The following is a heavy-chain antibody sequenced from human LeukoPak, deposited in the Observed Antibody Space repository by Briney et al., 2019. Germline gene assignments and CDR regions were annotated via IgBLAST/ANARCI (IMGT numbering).Heavy chain of an antibody. J-gene: IGHJ4*02. CDR2: VDWDEDK. V-gene: IGHV2-70*04. D-gene: IGHD6-19*01. Sequence: SGPTLVNPTQTLTLTCNYSGFSLSTSGMRVSWIRQPPGKALEWLARVDWDEDKVYSTSLKTRPTISKDTTKNQVVLTLTNMDPVATATYYGARHAVARLVDYWGQGTLVTAYS. CDR1: GFSLSTSGMR. CDR3: ARHAVARLVDY.